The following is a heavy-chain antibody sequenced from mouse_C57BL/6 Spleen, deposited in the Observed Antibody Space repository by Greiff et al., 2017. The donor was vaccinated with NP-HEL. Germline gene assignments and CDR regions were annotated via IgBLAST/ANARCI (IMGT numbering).Heavy chain of an antibody. J-gene: IGHJ2*01. CDR3: AKEALHLYYFDY. CDR2: IWRGGST. V-gene: IGHV2-5*01. CDR1: GFSLTSYG. Sequence: VKLVESGPGLVQPSQSLSITCTVSGFSLTSYGVHWVRQSPGKGLEWLGVIWRGGSTDYNAAFMSRLSITKDNSKSQVFFKMNSLQADDTAIYYCAKEALHLYYFDYWGQGTTLTVSS.